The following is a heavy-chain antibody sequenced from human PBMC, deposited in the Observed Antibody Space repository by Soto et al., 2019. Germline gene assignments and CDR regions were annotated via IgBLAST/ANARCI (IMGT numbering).Heavy chain of an antibody. J-gene: IGHJ6*02. CDR3: AIGSGSYYWVYYYYGMDV. V-gene: IGHV3-23*01. D-gene: IGHD1-26*01. CDR2: ISGSGGST. CDR1: GFTFSSYA. Sequence: EVQLLESGGGLVQPGGSLRLSCAASGFTFSSYAMSWVRQAPGKGLEWVSAISGSGGSTYYADSVKGRFTISRDNSKNTLYLQRNSLRAEDTAVYYCAIGSGSYYWVYYYYGMDVWGQGTTVTVSS.